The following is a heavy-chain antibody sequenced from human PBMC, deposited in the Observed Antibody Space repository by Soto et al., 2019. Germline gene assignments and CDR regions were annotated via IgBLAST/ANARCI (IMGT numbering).Heavy chain of an antibody. CDR1: WFSLSTIGVG. CDR2: IYWDDDK. Sequence: QITLKESGPTLVKPTQTLTLTCTFSWFSLSTIGVGVGWIRQPPGKALECLALIYWDDDKRYSPSLKSRLPITNDTSKNQVVLTMTNMDPADTATYYCAQRRWDSSCYWDVGYFDSWGQGTLVNVSS. V-gene: IGHV2-5*02. D-gene: IGHD2-15*01. J-gene: IGHJ4*03. CDR3: AQRRWDSSCYWDVGYFDS.